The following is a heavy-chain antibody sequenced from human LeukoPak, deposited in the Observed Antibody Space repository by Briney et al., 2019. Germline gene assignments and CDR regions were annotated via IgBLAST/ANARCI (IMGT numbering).Heavy chain of an antibody. V-gene: IGHV1-18*01. J-gene: IGHJ3*02. Sequence: ASVKVSCKASGYTFTSYGISWVRQAPGQGLEWMGWISAYNGNTNYAQKFQGRVTMNKDTSTSTAYMGLRSLRSDDTAVYYCARPSLTGTTLFRAFDIWGQGTMVTVSS. CDR2: ISAYNGNT. CDR1: GYTFTSYG. CDR3: ARPSLTGTTLFRAFDI. D-gene: IGHD1-20*01.